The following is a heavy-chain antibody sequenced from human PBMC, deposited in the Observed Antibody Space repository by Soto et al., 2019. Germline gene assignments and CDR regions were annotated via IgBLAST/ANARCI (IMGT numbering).Heavy chain of an antibody. CDR2: INVDNGET. CDR1: GYNFMRYG. V-gene: IGHV1-18*04. Sequence: QVQLVQSGAEVKKPGASVKVSCKASGYNFMRYGFTWVRQAPGQGREWMGWINVDNGETKYPQKIQGRVTMTTDTSTSTVYMELRSLTSDDTAVYYCARWIRGGYSDWFDPWGHGTLVTVSS. J-gene: IGHJ5*02. D-gene: IGHD1-26*01. CDR3: ARWIRGGYSDWFDP.